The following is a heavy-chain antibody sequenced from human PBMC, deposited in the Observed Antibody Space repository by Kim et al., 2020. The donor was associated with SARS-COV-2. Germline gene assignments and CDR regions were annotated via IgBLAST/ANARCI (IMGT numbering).Heavy chain of an antibody. Sequence: ASVKVSCQASRDSFTTYLIHWVRLAPGQGLEWVGKINPSDGATTYAQKFRGRVTVTRDSSTSTVYMELISLRYEDTALYYCTTEKPRTFYFDYWGQGILVTVSS. V-gene: IGHV1-46*01. CDR3: TTEKPRTFYFDY. CDR2: INPSDGAT. J-gene: IGHJ4*02. CDR1: RDSFTTYL.